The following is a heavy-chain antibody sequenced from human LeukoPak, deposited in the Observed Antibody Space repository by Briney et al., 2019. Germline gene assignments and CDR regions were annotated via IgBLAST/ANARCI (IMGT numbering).Heavy chain of an antibody. V-gene: IGHV4-59*12. J-gene: IGHJ5*02. CDR1: GGSISSYY. D-gene: IGHD2-15*01. CDR3: ARAPGYCSGGSCKPNNWFDP. Sequence: SETLSLTCTVSGGSISSYYWSWIRQPPGKGLEWIGYIYYSGSTNYNPSLKSRVTMSVDTSKNQFSLKLSSVTAADTAVYYCARAPGYCSGGSCKPNNWFDPWGQGTLVTVSS. CDR2: IYYSGST.